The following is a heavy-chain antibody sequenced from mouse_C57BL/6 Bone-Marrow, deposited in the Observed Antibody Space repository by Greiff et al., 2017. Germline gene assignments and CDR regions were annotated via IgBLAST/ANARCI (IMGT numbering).Heavy chain of an antibody. J-gene: IGHJ1*03. Sequence: EVMLVESEGGLVQPGSSMKLSCTASGFTFSDYYMAWVRQVPEKGLEWVANINYDGSSTYYLDSLKSRFIISRDNAKNILYLQMSSLKSEDTATYYCARDRNYGSSYDWYFDVWGTGTTVTVSS. V-gene: IGHV5-16*01. D-gene: IGHD1-1*01. CDR2: INYDGSST. CDR3: ARDRNYGSSYDWYFDV. CDR1: GFTFSDYY.